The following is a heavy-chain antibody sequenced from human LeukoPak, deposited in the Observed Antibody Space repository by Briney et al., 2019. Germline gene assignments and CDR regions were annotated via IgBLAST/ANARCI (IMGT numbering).Heavy chain of an antibody. CDR3: ARYIVVVTASRAFDI. J-gene: IGHJ3*02. CDR2: IYFSGST. Sequence: PSETLSLTCTVSGGSISSGDYYWSWLRQPPGKGLDWIGYIYFSGSTYYNPSLESRVTISVDTSKNQFSLKVISVTAADTAVYYCARYIVVVTASRAFDIWGQGTMVTVSS. V-gene: IGHV4-30-4*01. D-gene: IGHD2-21*02. CDR1: GGSISSGDYY.